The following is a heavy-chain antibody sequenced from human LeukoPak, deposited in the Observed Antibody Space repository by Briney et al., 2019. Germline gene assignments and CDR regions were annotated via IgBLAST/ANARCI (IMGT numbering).Heavy chain of an antibody. Sequence: SVKVSCKXSGGTFSSYAISWVRQAPGQGLERMGRIIPIFGTANYAQKFQGRVTTTTDESTSTAYMELSSLRSEDTAVYYCAQMPDGYNGVVDYWGQGTLVTVSS. V-gene: IGHV1-69*05. CDR1: GGTFSSYA. J-gene: IGHJ4*02. D-gene: IGHD5-24*01. CDR2: IIPIFGTA. CDR3: AQMPDGYNGVVDY.